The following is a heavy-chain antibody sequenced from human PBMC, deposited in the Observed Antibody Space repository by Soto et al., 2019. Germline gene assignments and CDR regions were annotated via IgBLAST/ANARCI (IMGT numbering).Heavy chain of an antibody. CDR3: ARESYGSGDS. Sequence: EVQLVQSGAEVKKPGESLKISCKASGYSFTSYWIGWVRQMPGKGLEWMAIIFPSDSRTKYSPAFQGQVTISVDKSISTAYLQWGSPKASDSAMYYCARESYGSGDSWGQGTLVTVSS. D-gene: IGHD3-10*01. CDR1: GYSFTSYW. V-gene: IGHV5-51*03. CDR2: IFPSDSRT. J-gene: IGHJ4*02.